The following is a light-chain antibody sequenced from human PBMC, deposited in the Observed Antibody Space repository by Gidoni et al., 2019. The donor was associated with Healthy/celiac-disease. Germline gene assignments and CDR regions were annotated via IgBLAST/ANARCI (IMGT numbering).Light chain of an antibody. Sequence: EIVLTQSPATLSLSPGERPTLSCSASQSVRSYLAWYQQQPGQAPRLLIYDASHRATGIPARFSGSGSGTDFTLTISSLEPEDFAVYYCQQRSRTFGQGTRLEIK. CDR1: QSVRSY. CDR3: QQRSRT. V-gene: IGKV3-11*01. J-gene: IGKJ5*01. CDR2: DAS.